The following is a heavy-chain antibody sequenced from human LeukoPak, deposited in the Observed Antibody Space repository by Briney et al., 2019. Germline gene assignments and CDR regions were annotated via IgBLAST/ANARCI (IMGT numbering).Heavy chain of an antibody. Sequence: PSETLSLTCTVSGGSISSYYWSWVRQPPGKGLEWIGHIYYSGSTNYNPSLKSRVTISVDTSKNQFSLKLSSVTAADTAVYYCARTYCGGDCYISWFDPWGQGTLVTVSS. V-gene: IGHV4-59*01. CDR2: IYYSGST. CDR1: GGSISSYY. CDR3: ARTYCGGDCYISWFDP. J-gene: IGHJ5*02. D-gene: IGHD2-21*02.